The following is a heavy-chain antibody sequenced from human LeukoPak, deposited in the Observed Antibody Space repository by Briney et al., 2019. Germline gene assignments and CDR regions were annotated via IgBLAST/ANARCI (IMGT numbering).Heavy chain of an antibody. CDR1: GFTFSSYW. D-gene: IGHD3-10*01. V-gene: IGHV3-74*01. Sequence: SGGSLRLSCAASGFTFSSYWMHWVRQAPGKGLVWVSRINSDGSSTSYADSVKGRFTISRDNAKNTLYLQMNSLRAEDTAVYYCARPGGSGSYALWGYWGQGTLVTVSS. J-gene: IGHJ4*02. CDR2: INSDGSST. CDR3: ARPGGSGSYALWGY.